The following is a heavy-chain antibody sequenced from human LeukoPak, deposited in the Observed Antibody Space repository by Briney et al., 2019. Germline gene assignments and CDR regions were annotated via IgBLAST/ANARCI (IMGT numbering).Heavy chain of an antibody. D-gene: IGHD3-10*01. Sequence: GGSLRLSCAASGFTFSSYAMSWVRQAPGEGLEWVSGVTGSGGSTYYADSVKGRFTISRDNAKNSLYLQMNSLRAEDTAVYYCARDSNYYGSGSLDYWGQGTLVTVSS. J-gene: IGHJ4*02. CDR3: ARDSNYYGSGSLDY. CDR2: VTGSGGST. CDR1: GFTFSSYA. V-gene: IGHV3-23*01.